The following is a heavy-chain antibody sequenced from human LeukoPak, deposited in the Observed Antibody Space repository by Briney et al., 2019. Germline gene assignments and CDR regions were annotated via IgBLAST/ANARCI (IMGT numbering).Heavy chain of an antibody. V-gene: IGHV4-39*07. CDR2: IYYSGST. CDR3: ATGEIATIFL. J-gene: IGHJ4*02. Sequence: SETLSLTCTVSGGSISSSDYYWGWIRQPPGKGLVWLGSIYYSGSTYCNPSLKSRVTISLDPSKTQFSLKLNSVTAADTAVYFCATGEIATIFLWGQGTLVTVSS. D-gene: IGHD5-24*01. CDR1: GGSISSSDYY.